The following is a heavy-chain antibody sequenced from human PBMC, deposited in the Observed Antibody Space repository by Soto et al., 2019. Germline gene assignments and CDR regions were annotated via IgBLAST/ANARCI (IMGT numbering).Heavy chain of an antibody. V-gene: IGHV1-3*01. D-gene: IGHD3-10*01. CDR2: INAGNGNT. Sequence: QVQLVQSGAEVKKPGASVKVSCKASGYTFTSYAMHWVRQAPGQRLEWMGWINAGNGNTKYSQKFQGRVTITRDTSASTAYMQLSSLRSEDTAVYYCARGRFGELLFEDYWGQGTLVTVSS. CDR1: GYTFTSYA. CDR3: ARGRFGELLFEDY. J-gene: IGHJ4*02.